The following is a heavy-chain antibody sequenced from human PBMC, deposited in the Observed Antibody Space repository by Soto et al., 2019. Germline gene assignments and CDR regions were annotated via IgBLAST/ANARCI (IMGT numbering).Heavy chain of an antibody. Sequence: PGGSLSLSCAASGFTFISYAMSWVRQAPGKGLEWVSAISGSGGSTYYADSVKGRFTISRDNSKNTLYLQMNSLRAEDTAVYYCAKLVGGYSYGPGYFDYWGQGTLVTVSS. CDR1: GFTFISYA. CDR2: ISGSGGST. V-gene: IGHV3-23*01. J-gene: IGHJ4*02. D-gene: IGHD5-18*01. CDR3: AKLVGGYSYGPGYFDY.